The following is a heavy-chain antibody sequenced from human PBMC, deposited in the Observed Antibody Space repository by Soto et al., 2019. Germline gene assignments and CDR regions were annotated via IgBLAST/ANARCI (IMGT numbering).Heavy chain of an antibody. J-gene: IGHJ6*02. V-gene: IGHV1-69*13. Sequence: VASVKVSCKASGGTFSSYAISWVRQAPGQGLEWMGGIIPIFGTANYEQKFQGRVTITADESTSTAYMELSSLRSEDTAVYYCARDNATSFGVVIRPDYYYYGMDVWGQGTTVTVSS. CDR2: IIPIFGTA. D-gene: IGHD3-3*01. CDR1: GGTFSSYA. CDR3: ARDNATSFGVVIRPDYYYYGMDV.